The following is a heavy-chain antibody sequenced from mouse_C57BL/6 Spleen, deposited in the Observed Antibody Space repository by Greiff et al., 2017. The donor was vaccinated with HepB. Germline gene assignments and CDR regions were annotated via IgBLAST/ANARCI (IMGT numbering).Heavy chain of an antibody. CDR2: IYPGDGDT. D-gene: IGHD1-1*01. V-gene: IGHV1-82*01. CDR1: GYAFSSSW. Sequence: QVQLQQSGPELVKPGASVKIPCKASGYAFSSSWMNWVKQRPGKGLEWIGRIYPGDGDTNYNGKFKGKATLTADKSSSTAYMQLSSLTSEDSAVYFCARSMDLYYYGSSSGFFDYWGQGTTLTVSS. J-gene: IGHJ2*01. CDR3: ARSMDLYYYGSSSGFFDY.